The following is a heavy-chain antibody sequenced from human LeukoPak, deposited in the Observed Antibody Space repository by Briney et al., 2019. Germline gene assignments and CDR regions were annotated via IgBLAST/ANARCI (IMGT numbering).Heavy chain of an antibody. CDR2: ISSSGSYR. CDR1: GFTFSTYS. Sequence: PGGSLRLSCAASGFTFSTYSMNWVRQAPGKGLEWVSSISSSGSYRFYADSLKGRFTISRDNAKNSLYLQMNRLRAEDTAVYYCARDGLWFGELLEGDAFDIRGQGTMVTVSS. D-gene: IGHD3-10*01. CDR3: ARDGLWFGELLEGDAFDI. V-gene: IGHV3-21*06. J-gene: IGHJ3*02.